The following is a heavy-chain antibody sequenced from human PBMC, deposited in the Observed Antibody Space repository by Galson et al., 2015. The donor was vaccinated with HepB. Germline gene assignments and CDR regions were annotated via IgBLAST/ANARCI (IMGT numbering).Heavy chain of an antibody. D-gene: IGHD2-2*01. J-gene: IGHJ4*02. V-gene: IGHV3-11*01. Sequence: SLRLSCAASGFTFSDYYMSWIRQAPGKGLEWVSYISSSGSTICYADSVKGRFTISRDNAKNSLYLQMNSLRAEDTAVYYCARGDVVPAAPFDYWGQGTLVTVSS. CDR1: GFTFSDYY. CDR3: ARGDVVPAAPFDY. CDR2: ISSSGSTI.